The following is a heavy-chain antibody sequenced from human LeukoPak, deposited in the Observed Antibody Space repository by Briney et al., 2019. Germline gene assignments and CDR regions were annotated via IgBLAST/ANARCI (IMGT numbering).Heavy chain of an antibody. CDR1: GFTFSTYE. J-gene: IGHJ3*02. Sequence: GGSLRLSCAASGFTFSTYEMNWVRQAPGKGLEWVSSISSSSSYIYYADSVKGRFTISRDNAKNSLYLQMNSLRAEDTAVYYCARDYYDSSGYRMGDAFDIWGQGTMVTVSS. CDR3: ARDYYDSSGYRMGDAFDI. CDR2: ISSSSSYI. V-gene: IGHV3-21*01. D-gene: IGHD3-22*01.